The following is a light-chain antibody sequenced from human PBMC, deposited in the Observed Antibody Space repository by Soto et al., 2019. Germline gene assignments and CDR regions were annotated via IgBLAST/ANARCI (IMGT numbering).Light chain of an antibody. Sequence: DVVLTQSPLSLPVTLGQPASISCRSSQSLVYNDGNTYLSWFQQRPGQSPRRLIYKVSNWDSGVPERLSGSGSGTDFTLKISRAEAEDVGVYYCMQGRHSLGTFGQGTKVEIK. J-gene: IGKJ1*01. CDR2: KVS. CDR1: QSLVYNDGNTY. V-gene: IGKV2D-30*01. CDR3: MQGRHSLGT.